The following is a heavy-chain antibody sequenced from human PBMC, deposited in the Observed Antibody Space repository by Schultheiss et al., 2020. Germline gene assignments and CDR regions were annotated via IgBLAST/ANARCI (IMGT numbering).Heavy chain of an antibody. J-gene: IGHJ4*02. D-gene: IGHD1-26*01. CDR3: ARTGWELPRSSPVYVY. V-gene: IGHV1-69*13. CDR1: GGTFSSYA. Sequence: SVKVSCKASGGTFSSYAISWVRQAPGQGLEWMGGIIPIFGTANYAQKFQGRVTITADESTSTAYMELSSLRSEDTAVYYCARTGWELPRSSPVYVYWGQGTLVTFSS. CDR2: IIPIFGTA.